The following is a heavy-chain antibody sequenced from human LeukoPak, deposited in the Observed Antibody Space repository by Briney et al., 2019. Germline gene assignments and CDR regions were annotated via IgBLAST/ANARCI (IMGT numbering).Heavy chain of an antibody. D-gene: IGHD6-25*01. CDR3: ARFKGIAAGGRDYYYGMDV. CDR1: GGSISSSNW. J-gene: IGHJ6*02. Sequence: SGTLSLTCAVSGGSISSSNWWSWVRQPPGKGLEWIGEIYHSGSTNYNPSLKSRVTISVDKSKNQFSLKLSSVTAADTAVYYCARFKGIAAGGRDYYYGMDVWGQGTTVTVSS. CDR2: IYHSGST. V-gene: IGHV4-4*02.